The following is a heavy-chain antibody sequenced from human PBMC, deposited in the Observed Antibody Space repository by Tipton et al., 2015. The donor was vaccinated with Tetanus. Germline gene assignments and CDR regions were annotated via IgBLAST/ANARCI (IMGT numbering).Heavy chain of an antibody. V-gene: IGHV3-53*01. Sequence: SLRLSCAASGFTVGNNYMSWVRQAPGKGLEWVSFIYSGGGTYYADSVRGRFTISRDNSKNTLYLQMNSLRAEDTAVYYCAKDGCFSVGCLGSDYWGQGNLVTVSS. CDR1: GFTVGNNY. J-gene: IGHJ4*02. CDR2: IYSGGGT. D-gene: IGHD5/OR15-5a*01. CDR3: AKDGCFSVGCLGSDY.